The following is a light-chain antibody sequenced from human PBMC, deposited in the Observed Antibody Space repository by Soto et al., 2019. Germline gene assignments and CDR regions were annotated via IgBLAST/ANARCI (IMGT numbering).Light chain of an antibody. V-gene: IGLV2-8*01. CDR3: SSYGGSHPF. Sequence: QSALTQPPSASGSPGQSVTISCTGTSSDVGGYNSVSWYQQHPGKAPKLMIYEVSERPSGVPDRFSVSKSGNTASLTVSGLQAEDEADYYCSSYGGSHPFFGTGTKLTVL. CDR1: SSDVGGYNS. CDR2: EVS. J-gene: IGLJ1*01.